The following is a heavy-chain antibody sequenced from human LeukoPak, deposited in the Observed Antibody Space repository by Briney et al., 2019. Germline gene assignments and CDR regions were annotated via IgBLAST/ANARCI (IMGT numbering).Heavy chain of an antibody. V-gene: IGHV3-23*01. Sequence: GGSLRLSRAASGFTFSSYAMSWVRQAPGKGLEWVSAISGSGGSTYYADSVKGRFTISRDNSKNTLYLQMNSLRAEDTAVYYCAKGGYGSGSYYPPDYWGQGTLVTVSS. CDR2: ISGSGGST. CDR3: AKGGYGSGSYYPPDY. D-gene: IGHD3-10*01. CDR1: GFTFSSYA. J-gene: IGHJ4*02.